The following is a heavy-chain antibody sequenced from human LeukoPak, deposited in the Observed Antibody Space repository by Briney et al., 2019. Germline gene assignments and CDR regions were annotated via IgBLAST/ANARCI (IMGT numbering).Heavy chain of an antibody. V-gene: IGHV3-30-3*01. CDR3: VKDYRYNSHFDY. J-gene: IGHJ4*02. Sequence: PGGSLRLSCAASGFTFSSYAMHWVRQAPGKGLEWVAVISYDGSNKYYADSVKGRFTISRDNSKNTLYLQMNSLRAEDTAVYYCVKDYRYNSHFDYWGQGTLVTVSS. D-gene: IGHD3-16*02. CDR1: GFTFSSYA. CDR2: ISYDGSNK.